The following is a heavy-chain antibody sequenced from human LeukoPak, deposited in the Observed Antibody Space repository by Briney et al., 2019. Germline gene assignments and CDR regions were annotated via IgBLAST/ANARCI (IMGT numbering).Heavy chain of an antibody. CDR2: ISSSSSYI. Sequence: GGSLRLSCAASGFTFSRYSMNWVRQAPGKGLEWVSSISSSSSYIYYADSVRGRFTISRDNAKNSLYLQMNSLRAEDTAVYFCAKVGGVVIPGSYWGQGTLVTISS. CDR1: GFTFSRYS. D-gene: IGHD3-3*01. J-gene: IGHJ4*02. CDR3: AKVGGVVIPGSY. V-gene: IGHV3-21*01.